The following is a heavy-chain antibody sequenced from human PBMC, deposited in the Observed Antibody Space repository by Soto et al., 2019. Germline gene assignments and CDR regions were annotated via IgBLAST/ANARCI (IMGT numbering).Heavy chain of an antibody. CDR3: PGDRGVAPPVAGNTHYYYYMDV. CDR1: GYSFTNYG. Sequence: QDQLVQSGVEVKKPGASVKVSCKASGYSFTNYGITWVRQAPGQGFEWMGWISAYNGNTNYAQKFQGRVTMTTDASTSTAYLDLRSRKPDDTAVYYWPGDRGVAPPVAGNTHYYYYMDVWGKGTTVTVSS. D-gene: IGHD6-19*01. V-gene: IGHV1-18*01. J-gene: IGHJ6*03. CDR2: ISAYNGNT.